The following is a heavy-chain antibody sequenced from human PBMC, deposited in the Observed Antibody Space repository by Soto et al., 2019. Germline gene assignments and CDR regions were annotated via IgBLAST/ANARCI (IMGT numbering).Heavy chain of an antibody. CDR2: ISAYNGNT. V-gene: IGHV1-18*01. Sequence: ASVKVSCKASGYTFTSYGISWVRQAPGQGLEWMGWISAYNGNTNYAQKLQGRVTMTTDTSTSTAYMELRSLRSDDTAVYYCAREDRIAAAGNYYHYLLAVCGQGTSVPGSS. J-gene: IGHJ6*02. D-gene: IGHD6-13*01. CDR1: GYTFTSYG. CDR3: AREDRIAAAGNYYHYLLAV.